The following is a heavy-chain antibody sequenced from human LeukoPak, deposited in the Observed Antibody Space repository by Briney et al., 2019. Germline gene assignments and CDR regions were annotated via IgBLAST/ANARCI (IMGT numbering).Heavy chain of an antibody. CDR3: ARDYWSGYDCSY. Sequence: ASVKVSCKASGYTFTGYYIHWVRQAPGQGLEWMGWINPNSGGTNYAQNFQGRVTMTRDTSIGTVYMALSRLRSDDTAVYYCARDYWSGYDCSYWGQGTLVTVSS. CDR1: GYTFTGYY. CDR2: INPNSGGT. J-gene: IGHJ4*02. V-gene: IGHV1-2*02. D-gene: IGHD5-12*01.